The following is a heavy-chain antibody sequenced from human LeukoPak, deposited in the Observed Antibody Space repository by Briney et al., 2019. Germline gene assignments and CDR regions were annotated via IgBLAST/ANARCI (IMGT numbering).Heavy chain of an antibody. CDR2: IWYDGSNK. CDR3: AKVTRLLEWLPFFDY. V-gene: IGHV3-33*03. D-gene: IGHD3-3*01. CDR1: GFTFSSYS. Sequence: GGSLRLSCAASGFTFSSYSMNWVRQAPGKGLEWVAVIWYDGSNKYYADSVKGRFTISRDNAKNSLYLQMNSLRAEDTAVYYCAKVTRLLEWLPFFDYWGQGTLVTVSS. J-gene: IGHJ4*02.